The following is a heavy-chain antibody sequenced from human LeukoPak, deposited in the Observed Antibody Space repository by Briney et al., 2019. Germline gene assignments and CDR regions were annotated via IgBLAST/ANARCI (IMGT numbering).Heavy chain of an antibody. V-gene: IGHV3-23*01. CDR2: VSGSGGNT. J-gene: IGHJ4*02. CDR3: TKGGVRSALGY. Sequence: PGGSLRLSCAASGFSFGTYDMTWVRQAPGKGLECVSTVSGSGGNTYYTDSVKGRFTISRDNSKNTLFLQMSSLRAEDTALYYCTKGGVRSALGYWGQGVLVTVSS. CDR1: GFSFGTYD. D-gene: IGHD2-15*01.